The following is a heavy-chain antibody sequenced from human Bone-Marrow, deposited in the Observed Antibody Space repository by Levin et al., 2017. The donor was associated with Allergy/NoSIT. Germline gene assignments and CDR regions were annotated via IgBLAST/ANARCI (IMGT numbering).Heavy chain of an antibody. J-gene: IGHJ4*02. D-gene: IGHD3-10*01. CDR2: ISGSGDST. V-gene: IGHV3-23*01. Sequence: GGSLRLSCAASGFTFSNYAMSWVRQAPGKGLEWVSGISGSGDSTYDGDSVKGRFTISRDNSKNTHYLQMNSLRAEDTAVYYCAKDRDFYGSGSLGNWGQGTLVTVSS. CDR1: GFTFSNYA. CDR3: AKDRDFYGSGSLGN.